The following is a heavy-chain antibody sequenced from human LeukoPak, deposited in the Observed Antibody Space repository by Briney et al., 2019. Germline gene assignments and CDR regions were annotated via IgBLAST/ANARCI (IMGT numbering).Heavy chain of an antibody. CDR2: IYHSGST. Sequence: RPSETLSLTCTVSGGSISSGGYYWSWIRQPPGKGLEWIGYIYHSGSTYYNPSLKSRVTISVDRSKNQFSLKLSSVTAADTAVYYCARGGWELLRGVLREFDYWGQGTLVTVSS. CDR1: GGSISSGGYY. CDR3: ARGGWELLRGVLREFDY. J-gene: IGHJ4*02. V-gene: IGHV4-30-2*01. D-gene: IGHD1-26*01.